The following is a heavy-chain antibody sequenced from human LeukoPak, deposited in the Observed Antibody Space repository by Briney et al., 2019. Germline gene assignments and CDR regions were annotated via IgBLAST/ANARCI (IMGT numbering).Heavy chain of an antibody. CDR2: INHSGST. D-gene: IGHD3-10*01. Sequence: KSSETLSLTCAVYGGSFSGYYWSWIRQPPGKGLEWIGEINHSGSTNSNPSLKSRVTISVDTSKNQFSLKLSSVTAADTAVYYCARGQGPYYYGSGSLLGESPMYYFDYWGQGTLVTVSS. V-gene: IGHV4-34*01. J-gene: IGHJ4*02. CDR3: ARGQGPYYYGSGSLLGESPMYYFDY. CDR1: GGSFSGYY.